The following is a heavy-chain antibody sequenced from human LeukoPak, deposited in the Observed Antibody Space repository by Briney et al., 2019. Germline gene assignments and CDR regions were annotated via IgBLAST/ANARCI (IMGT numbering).Heavy chain of an antibody. V-gene: IGHV4-61*02. CDR1: GGSISSGSYY. CDR2: IYTSGST. J-gene: IGHJ4*02. D-gene: IGHD1-14*01. Sequence: SETLSLTCTVSGGSISSGSYYWSWIRQPAGKGLEWIGRIYTSGSTNYNPSLKSRVTISVDTSKTQFSLKMSSVTATDTAVYYCARRRKSNDNWGQGTLVTVSS. CDR3: ARRRKSNDN.